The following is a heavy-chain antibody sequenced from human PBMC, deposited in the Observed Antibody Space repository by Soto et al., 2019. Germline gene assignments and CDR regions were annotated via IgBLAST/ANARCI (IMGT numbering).Heavy chain of an antibody. CDR3: ARDLTVVVVAAMANDAFDI. D-gene: IGHD2-15*01. CDR2: ISAYNGNT. J-gene: IGHJ3*02. CDR1: GYTFTSYG. V-gene: IGHV1-18*01. Sequence: ASVKVSCKASGYTFTSYGISWVRQAPGQGLEWMGWISAYNGNTNYAQKLQGRVTMTTDTSTSTACMELRSLRSDDTAVYYCARDLTVVVVAAMANDAFDIWGQGTMVTVSS.